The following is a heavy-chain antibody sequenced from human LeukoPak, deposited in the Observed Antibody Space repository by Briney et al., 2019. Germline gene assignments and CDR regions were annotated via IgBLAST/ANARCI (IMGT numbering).Heavy chain of an antibody. CDR3: ARDSIAEAGKWENFDYYYYMDV. J-gene: IGHJ6*03. CDR2: IYHSGST. CDR1: GGSISSSNW. D-gene: IGHD6-19*01. V-gene: IGHV4-4*02. Sequence: SETLSLTCAVSGGSISSSNWWSWVRQPPGKGLEWIGEIYHSGSTNYNPSLKSRVTISVDTSKNQISLKLSSVTAADTAVYYCARDSIAEAGKWENFDYYYYMDVWGKGTTVTVSS.